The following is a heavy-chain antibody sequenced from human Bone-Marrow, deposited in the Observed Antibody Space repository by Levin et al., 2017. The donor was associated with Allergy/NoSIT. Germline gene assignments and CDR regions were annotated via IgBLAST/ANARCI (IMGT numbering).Heavy chain of an antibody. V-gene: IGHV3-23*01. D-gene: IGHD2-2*01. CDR2: ISGSGGST. CDR3: AKDWGRSEVVPAAIGSSVGIDY. Sequence: GGSLRLSCAASGFTFSSYAMSWVRQAPGKGLEWVSAISGSGGSTYYADSVKGRFTISRDNSKNTLYLQMNSLRAEDTAVYYCAKDWGRSEVVPAAIGSSVGIDYWGQGTLVTVSS. CDR1: GFTFSSYA. J-gene: IGHJ4*02.